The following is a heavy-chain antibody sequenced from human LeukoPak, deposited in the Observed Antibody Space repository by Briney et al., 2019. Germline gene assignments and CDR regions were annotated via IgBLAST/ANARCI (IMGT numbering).Heavy chain of an antibody. CDR1: GFTFSSYA. CDR3: AKSTVRGVITPWWFDP. CDR2: ISYDGSSK. Sequence: GGSLRLSCAASGFTFSSYAMSWVRQAPGKGLEWVAVISYDGSSKYYADSVKGRFTISRDNSKNTLYLQMNSLRAEDTAVYYCAKSTVRGVITPWWFDPWGQGTLVTVSS. J-gene: IGHJ5*02. D-gene: IGHD3-10*01. V-gene: IGHV3-30*18.